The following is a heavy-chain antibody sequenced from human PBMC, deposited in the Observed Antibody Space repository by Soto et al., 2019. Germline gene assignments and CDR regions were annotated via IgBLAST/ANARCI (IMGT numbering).Heavy chain of an antibody. D-gene: IGHD5-12*01. CDR1: VFTFSSYA. J-gene: IGHJ4*02. CDR3: ARWRDAVATHDS. CDR2: ISYDGSNK. Sequence: PGGSLRLSCAASVFTFSSYAMHWFRQAPGKGLEWVAVISYDGSNKYYADSVKGRFTISRDNSKNTLYLQMNSLRSDDTAVYYCARWRDAVATHDSWGQGTLVTVSS. V-gene: IGHV3-30-3*01.